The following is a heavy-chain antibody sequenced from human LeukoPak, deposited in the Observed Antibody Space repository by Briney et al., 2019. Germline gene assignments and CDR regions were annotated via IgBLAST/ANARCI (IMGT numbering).Heavy chain of an antibody. CDR1: GGTFSSYA. CDR3: ATGDYDILTGYYTDYYFDY. J-gene: IGHJ4*02. CDR2: IIPIFGTA. D-gene: IGHD3-9*01. Sequence: SVKVSCKASGGTFSSYAISWVRQAPGQGLEWMGGIIPIFGTANYAQKFQGRVTITADESTSTAYMELSSLRSEDTAVYYCATGDYDILTGYYTDYYFDYWGQGTLVAVSS. V-gene: IGHV1-69*13.